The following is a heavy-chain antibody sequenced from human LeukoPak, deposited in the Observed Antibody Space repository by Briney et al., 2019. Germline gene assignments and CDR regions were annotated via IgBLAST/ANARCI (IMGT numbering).Heavy chain of an antibody. Sequence: GESLKISCKGSGYSFTSYWIGWVRQMPGKGLEWMGIIYPGDSDTRDSPSFQGHVTISADKSISTAYLQWSSLKASDTAMYYCARGDHCSGGSCYPPWFDPWSQGTLVTVSS. CDR2: IYPGDSDT. D-gene: IGHD2-15*01. V-gene: IGHV5-51*01. CDR3: ARGDHCSGGSCYPPWFDP. J-gene: IGHJ5*02. CDR1: GYSFTSYW.